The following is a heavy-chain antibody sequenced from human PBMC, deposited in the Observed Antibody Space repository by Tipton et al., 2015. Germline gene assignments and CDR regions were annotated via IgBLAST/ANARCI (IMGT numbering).Heavy chain of an antibody. D-gene: IGHD1-26*01. J-gene: IGHJ4*02. Sequence: VQLVQYGAEVKKPGESLKISCKGSGYIFATYWIAWVRQTPGKGLEWMGIIYPGDSNTRYSPSFQGRVTISADKSINTAYVRWSSLKAWDAAMYYGAGGHKSYSSSDYWGQGTLVTVSS. CDR1: GYIFATYW. V-gene: IGHV5-51*01. CDR3: AGGHKSYSSSDY. CDR2: IYPGDSNT.